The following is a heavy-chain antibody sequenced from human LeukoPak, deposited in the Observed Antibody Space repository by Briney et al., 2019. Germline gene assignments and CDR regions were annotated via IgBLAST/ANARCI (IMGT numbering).Heavy chain of an antibody. Sequence: SSETQSLTRAVSGGSISSGGYSWSWLRKPPEKGLKWIGYIYHSGSTYYNPSLKSRVTISVDRSKNQFSLKLSSVTAADTAVYYCARIAAAGTGHFDYWGQGTLVTVSS. CDR3: ARIAAAGTGHFDY. CDR1: GGSISSGGYS. D-gene: IGHD6-13*01. V-gene: IGHV4-30-2*01. CDR2: IYHSGST. J-gene: IGHJ4*02.